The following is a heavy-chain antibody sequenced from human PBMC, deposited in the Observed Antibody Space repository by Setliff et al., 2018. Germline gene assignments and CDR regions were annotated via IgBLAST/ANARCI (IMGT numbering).Heavy chain of an antibody. CDR3: TFARDGYDVFDI. CDR2: IRGRTDNYAT. J-gene: IGHJ3*02. V-gene: IGHV3-73*01. Sequence: GGSLRLSCAASGFTFSSAWMSWVRQAPGKGREWVGRIRGRTDNYATAYAASVRGRLSIYRDDSKNTAYLQMNSLKTEDTAVDYCTFARDGYDVFDIWGQGTMVTVSS. D-gene: IGHD6-13*01. CDR1: GFTFSSAW.